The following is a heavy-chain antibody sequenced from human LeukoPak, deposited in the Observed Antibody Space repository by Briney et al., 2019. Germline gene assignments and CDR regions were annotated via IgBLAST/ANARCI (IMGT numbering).Heavy chain of an antibody. V-gene: IGHV1-69*01. D-gene: IGHD3-22*01. CDR3: ARDNYYDSSGYPYYFDY. CDR2: IIPIFGTA. J-gene: IGHJ4*02. CDR1: VGTFSSYA. Sequence: SVKVSCKASVGTFSSYAISWVRQAPGQGLERMGGIIPIFGTANYAQKFQGRVTITADEPTSTAYMELSSLRSEDTAVYYCARDNYYDSSGYPYYFDYWGQGTLVTVSS.